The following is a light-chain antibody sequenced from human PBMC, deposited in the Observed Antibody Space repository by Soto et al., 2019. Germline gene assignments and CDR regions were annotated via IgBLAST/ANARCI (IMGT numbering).Light chain of an antibody. CDR1: QSITNW. CDR2: RAS. CDR3: QQYNSLSSVS. V-gene: IGKV1-5*03. J-gene: IGKJ4*01. Sequence: DIQLTQSPSTLSASVGDRVTITCRASQSITNWLAWYQQKPGKAPKVLIHRASSLKSGVPSRCSGSGSGTEFTLTITSLQPDDSATYYCQQYNSLSSVSFGGGTKVEI.